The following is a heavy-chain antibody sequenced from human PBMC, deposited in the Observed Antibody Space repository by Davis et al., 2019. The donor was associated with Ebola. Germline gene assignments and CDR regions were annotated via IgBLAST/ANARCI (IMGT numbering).Heavy chain of an antibody. V-gene: IGHV3-53*01. CDR2: IYSGGST. D-gene: IGHD1-20*01. CDR3: ARDLRITGTTGRYYYYYYGMDV. J-gene: IGHJ6*02. CDR1: GFTVSSNY. Sequence: GESLKISCAASGFTVSSNYMSWVRQAPGKGLEWVSVIYSGGSTYYADSVKGRFTISRDNSKNTLYLQMNSLRAEDTAVYYCARDLRITGTTGRYYYYYYGMDVWGQGTTVTVSS.